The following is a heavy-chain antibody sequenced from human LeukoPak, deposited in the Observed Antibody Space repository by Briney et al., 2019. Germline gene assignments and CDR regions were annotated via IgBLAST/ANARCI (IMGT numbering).Heavy chain of an antibody. V-gene: IGHV1-69*04. Sequence: ASVTVSCKASGGTFSSYAISWVRQAPGQGLEWMGRIIPILGIANYAQKFQGRATITADKSTSTAYMELSSLRSEDTAVYYCARRYKGMTTVTTPWIGFDIWGQGTMVTVSS. D-gene: IGHD4-17*01. CDR3: ARRYKGMTTVTTPWIGFDI. CDR2: IIPILGIA. CDR1: GGTFSSYA. J-gene: IGHJ3*02.